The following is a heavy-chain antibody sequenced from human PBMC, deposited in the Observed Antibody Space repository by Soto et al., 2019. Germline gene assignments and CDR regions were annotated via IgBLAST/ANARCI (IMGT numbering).Heavy chain of an antibody. CDR1: GGSISSGGYY. CDR2: IYYSGST. D-gene: IGHD3-10*01. CDR3: ARDLGSQGYFDY. J-gene: IGHJ4*02. Sequence: SETLSLTCTVSGGSISSGGYYWSWIRQHPGKGLEWIGYIYYSGSTYYNPSLKSRVTISVDTSKNQFSLKLSSVTAADTAVYYCARDLGSQGYFDYWGQGTLVTVSS. V-gene: IGHV4-31*03.